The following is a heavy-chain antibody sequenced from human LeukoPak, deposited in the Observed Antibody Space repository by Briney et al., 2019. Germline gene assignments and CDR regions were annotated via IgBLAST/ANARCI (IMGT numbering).Heavy chain of an antibody. V-gene: IGHV5-51*01. Sequence: GESLKISCKGSGYSFTSYWIGWVRQMPGKGLEWMGIIYPGDSDTRYSPSFQGQVTISADKSISTAYLQWSSLKASDTAMYYCARLQLGKGSSSWPDYWGQGTLVTVSS. D-gene: IGHD6-13*01. CDR3: ARLQLGKGSSSWPDY. J-gene: IGHJ4*02. CDR1: GYSFTSYW. CDR2: IYPGDSDT.